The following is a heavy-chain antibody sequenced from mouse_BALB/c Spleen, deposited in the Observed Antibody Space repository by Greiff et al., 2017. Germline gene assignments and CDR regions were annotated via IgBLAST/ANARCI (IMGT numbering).Heavy chain of an antibody. CDR3: AGIADAMDY. CDR1: GYAFTNYL. V-gene: IGHV1-54*01. Sequence: VQGVESGAELVRPGTSVKVSCKASGYAFTNYLIEWVKQRPGQGLEWIGVINPGSGGTNYNEKFKGKATLTADKSSSTAYMQLSSLTSDDSAVYFCAGIADAMDYWGQGTSVTVSA. J-gene: IGHJ4*01. CDR2: INPGSGGT.